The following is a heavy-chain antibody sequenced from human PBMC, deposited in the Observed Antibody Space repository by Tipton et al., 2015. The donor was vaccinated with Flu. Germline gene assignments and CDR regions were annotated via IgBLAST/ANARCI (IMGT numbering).Heavy chain of an antibody. D-gene: IGHD1-1*01. CDR2: MNPNSGNT. V-gene: IGHV1-8*01. CDR1: GYTFSSYE. CDR3: ARNRQQSRYFDL. Sequence: QSGPEVKKPGASVKVSCKASGYTFSSYEINWVRQATGQGLEWMGWMNPNSGNTGYAQKFQGRVTMTRNTSISTAYMELTSLTSEDTAVYYCARNRQQSRYFDLWDRVTLVTFSS. J-gene: IGHJ2*01.